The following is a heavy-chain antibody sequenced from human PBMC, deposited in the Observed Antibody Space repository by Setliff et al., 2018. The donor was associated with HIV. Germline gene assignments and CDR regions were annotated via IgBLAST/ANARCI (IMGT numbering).Heavy chain of an antibody. Sequence: ASVKVSCKASGYTFTSYAMHWVRQAPGQRLEWMGWINAGNGNTKYSQKFQGRVTITRDTSAGTACMELSSLRSEDTAVYYCAKEGDRYGLDLDYWGQGTLVTVSS. CDR2: INAGNGNT. V-gene: IGHV1-3*01. J-gene: IGHJ4*02. D-gene: IGHD5-18*01. CDR1: GYTFTSYA. CDR3: AKEGDRYGLDLDY.